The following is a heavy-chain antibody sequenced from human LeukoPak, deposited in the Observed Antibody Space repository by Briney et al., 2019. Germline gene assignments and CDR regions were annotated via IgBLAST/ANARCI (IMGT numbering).Heavy chain of an antibody. CDR1: GLTFSGSA. D-gene: IGHD2-15*01. CDR2: ISGSGNST. CDR3: AKVLVLVSANRYYFDY. Sequence: GSLRLSCAASGLTFSGSAMSWVRQAPGKGLEWVSLISGSGNSTYYADSVKGRFTISRDNSKNTLYLQMNSLRAEDTAVYYCAKVLVLVSANRYYFDYWGQGTLVTVSS. J-gene: IGHJ4*02. V-gene: IGHV3-23*01.